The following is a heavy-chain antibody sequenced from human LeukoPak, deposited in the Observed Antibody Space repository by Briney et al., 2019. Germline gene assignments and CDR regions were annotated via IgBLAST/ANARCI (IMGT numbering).Heavy chain of an antibody. D-gene: IGHD3-22*01. V-gene: IGHV1-69*13. J-gene: IGHJ4*02. CDR2: IIPIFGTA. CDR1: GGTFSSYA. CDR3: ARTSGDDSSGYYSSFDY. Sequence: SVKVSCKASGGTFSSYAISWVRQAPGQGLEWMGGIIPIFGTANYAQKFQGRVTITADESTSTAYMELSSLRSEDTAVYYCARTSGDDSSGYYSSFDYWGQGTLVTVSS.